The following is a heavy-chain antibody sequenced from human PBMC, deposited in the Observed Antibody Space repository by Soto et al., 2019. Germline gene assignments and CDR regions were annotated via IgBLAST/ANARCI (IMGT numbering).Heavy chain of an antibody. CDR1: GGSISSYY. D-gene: IGHD6-13*01. Sequence: QVQLQESGPGLVKPSETLSLTCSVSGGSISSYYWSWIRQPTGKGLAWIGYISNSGNTNYNPSLRSRATISSDTTKIQFSLRLHSVSAADTAVYYCAGDEGLGYSGSWYDYWCQGTLVTVSS. V-gene: IGHV4-59*01. CDR2: ISNSGNT. CDR3: AGDEGLGYSGSWYDY. J-gene: IGHJ4*02.